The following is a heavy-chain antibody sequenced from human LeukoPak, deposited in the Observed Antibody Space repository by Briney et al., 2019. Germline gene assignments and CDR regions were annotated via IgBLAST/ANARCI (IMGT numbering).Heavy chain of an antibody. J-gene: IGHJ4*02. CDR1: GFAFSNAW. Sequence: GGSLRLSCAASGFAFSNAWMSWVPQAPGKGLEWVGRIKSKTNGETTDYAAPLKGRFTISRDDSKNTLFLQVNTLKTEDTAMYYCTSDDPVNRSWGQGTLVTVSS. CDR3: TSDDPVNRS. CDR2: IKSKTNGETT. V-gene: IGHV3-15*01.